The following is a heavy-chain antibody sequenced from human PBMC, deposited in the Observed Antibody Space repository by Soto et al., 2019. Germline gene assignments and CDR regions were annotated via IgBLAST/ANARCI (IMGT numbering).Heavy chain of an antibody. CDR3: AKRTSGWYFDY. J-gene: IGHJ4*02. Sequence: EVQLLESGGNLVQPGGSLRLSCAASGFTFSNYAMSWLSQAPGKGLEWVSVISGSGDSTYYADSVKGRFTISRDNSKNTLYLQMNSLRAEDTAVYYCAKRTSGWYFDYWGQGTLVTVSS. CDR1: GFTFSNYA. D-gene: IGHD6-19*01. V-gene: IGHV3-23*01. CDR2: ISGSGDST.